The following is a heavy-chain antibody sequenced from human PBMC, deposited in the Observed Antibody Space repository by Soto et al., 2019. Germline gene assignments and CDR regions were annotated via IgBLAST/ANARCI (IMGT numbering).Heavy chain of an antibody. CDR3: AREGGDTALGY. CDR1: GYTFTSYY. V-gene: IGHV1-46*01. J-gene: IGHJ4*02. Sequence: QVQLVQSGAEVKKPGASVKVSCKASGYTFTSYYMHWVRQAPGQGLEWMGIINPSGGSTSYAQKFQGRVTMTRDTSTSTVYMELRSLRSEDTAVYYCAREGGDTALGYWGQGTLVTVSS. CDR2: INPSGGST. D-gene: IGHD5-18*01.